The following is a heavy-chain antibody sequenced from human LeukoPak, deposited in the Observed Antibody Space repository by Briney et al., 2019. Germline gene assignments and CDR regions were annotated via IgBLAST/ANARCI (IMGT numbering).Heavy chain of an antibody. CDR2: IIPIFGTA. D-gene: IGHD3-9*01. V-gene: IGHV1-69*05. Sequence: ASVKVSCKACGGTFSSYAISWVRQAPGQGLEWMGRIIPIFGTANYAQKFQGRVTITTDESTSTAYMELSSQRSEDTALYFCATALYDILTGQLVGGFDYWGQGTLVTVSS. CDR3: ATALYDILTGQLVGGFDY. J-gene: IGHJ4*02. CDR1: GGTFSSYA.